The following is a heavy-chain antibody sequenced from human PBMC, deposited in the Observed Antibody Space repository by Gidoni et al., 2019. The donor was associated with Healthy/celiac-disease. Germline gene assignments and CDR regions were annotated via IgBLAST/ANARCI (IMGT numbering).Heavy chain of an antibody. CDR3: ARDGPYSSSPGGFDY. Sequence: QLQLQESGPGLVKPSETLSLTCTVSGGSISSSSYYWGWIRQPPGKGLEWIGSIYYSGSTYYNPSLKSRVTISVDTSKNQFSLKLSSVTAADTAVYYCARDGPYSSSPGGFDYWGQGTLVTVSS. J-gene: IGHJ4*02. V-gene: IGHV4-39*07. CDR1: GGSISSSSYY. D-gene: IGHD6-6*01. CDR2: IYYSGST.